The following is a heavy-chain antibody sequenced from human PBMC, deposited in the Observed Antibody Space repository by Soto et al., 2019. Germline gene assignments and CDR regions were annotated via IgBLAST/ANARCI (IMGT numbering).Heavy chain of an antibody. CDR3: ARLRRGLLWFGELLRRPGWFDP. CDR2: IYYSGST. CDR1: GGSMSSSSYY. Sequence: SETLSLTCTVSGGSMSSSSYYWGWIRQPPGKGLEWIGSIYYSGSTYYNPSLKSRVTISVDTSKNQFSLKLSSVTAADTAVYYCARLRRGLLWFGELLRRPGWFDPWGEGTLVTVPQ. D-gene: IGHD3-10*01. V-gene: IGHV4-39*01. J-gene: IGHJ5*02.